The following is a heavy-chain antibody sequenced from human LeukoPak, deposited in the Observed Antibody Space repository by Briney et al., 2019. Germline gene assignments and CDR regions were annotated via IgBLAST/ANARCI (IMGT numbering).Heavy chain of an antibody. J-gene: IGHJ4*02. D-gene: IGHD3-22*01. CDR3: AKDTYYYDSSGYRYDY. CDR1: GFTFSRYW. V-gene: IGHV3-7*01. CDR2: IKQDGSEK. Sequence: GGSLRLSCAASGFTFSRYWMSWVRQAPGKGLEWVANIKQDGSEKYYVDSVKGRFTISRDNAKNSLYLQMNSLRAEDTAVYYCAKDTYYYDSSGYRYDYWGQGTLVTVSS.